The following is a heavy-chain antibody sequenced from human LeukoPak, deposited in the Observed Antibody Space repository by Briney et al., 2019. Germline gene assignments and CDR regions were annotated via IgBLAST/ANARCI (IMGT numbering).Heavy chain of an antibody. CDR2: ISLSGLT. V-gene: IGHV4-4*02. D-gene: IGHD6-13*01. Sequence: SGTLSLTCGVSGGSITNTNYWTWVRQPPGQGLEWIGEISLSGLTNYNPSLKSRVTISVDTSKNQFSLKLSSVTAADTAVYYCARRGGAAAGTYFDYWSQGTLVTVSS. CDR1: GGSITNTNY. J-gene: IGHJ4*02. CDR3: ARRGGAAAGTYFDY.